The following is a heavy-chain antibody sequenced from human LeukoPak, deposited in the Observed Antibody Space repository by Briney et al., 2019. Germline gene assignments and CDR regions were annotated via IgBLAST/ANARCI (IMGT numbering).Heavy chain of an antibody. CDR2: ISYDGSNK. V-gene: IGHV3-30-3*01. CDR3: AMGGYSSSANPYYYYYGMDV. D-gene: IGHD6-13*01. CDR1: GFTFSSYA. J-gene: IGHJ6*02. Sequence: GGSLRLSCAASGFTFSSYAMHWVRQAPGRGLEWVAVISYDGSNKYYADSVKGRFTISRDNSKNTLYLQMNSLRAEDTAVYYCAMGGYSSSANPYYYYYGMDVWGQGTTVTVSS.